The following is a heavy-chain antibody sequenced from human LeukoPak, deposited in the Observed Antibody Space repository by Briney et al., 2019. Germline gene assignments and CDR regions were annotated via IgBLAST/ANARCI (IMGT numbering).Heavy chain of an antibody. V-gene: IGHV4-59*12. D-gene: IGHD6-19*01. CDR3: ARDWAEGSSGWYGY. Sequence: PSETLSLTCTVSGGSISSYYWSWIRQPPGKGLEWIGYIYYSGSTNYNPSLKSRVTMSVDTSKNQFSLKLSSVTAADTAVYYCARDWAEGSSGWYGYWGQGTLVTVSS. CDR2: IYYSGST. J-gene: IGHJ4*02. CDR1: GGSISSYY.